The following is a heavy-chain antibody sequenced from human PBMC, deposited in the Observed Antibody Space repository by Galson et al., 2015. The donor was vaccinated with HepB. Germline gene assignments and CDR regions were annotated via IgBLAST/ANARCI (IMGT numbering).Heavy chain of an antibody. CDR3: AKDPYCSSTSCHHVDY. V-gene: IGHV3-23*01. CDR1: GFTFSSYA. CDR2: ISGSGGST. Sequence: LRLSCAASGFTFSSYAMSWVRQAPGKGLEWVSAISGSGGSTYYADSVKGRFTISRDNSKNTLYLQMNSLRAEDTAVYYCAKDPYCSSTSCHHVDYWGQGTLVTVSS. D-gene: IGHD2-2*01. J-gene: IGHJ4*02.